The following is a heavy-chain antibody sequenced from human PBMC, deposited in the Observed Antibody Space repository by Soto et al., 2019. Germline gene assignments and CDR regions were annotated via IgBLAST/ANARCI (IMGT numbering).Heavy chain of an antibody. Sequence: SVKVSCKASGGTFSSYAISWVRQAPGQGLEWMGGIIPIFGTANYAQKFQGRVTITADKSTSTAYMELSSLRSEDTAVYYCARGGDASIYCSGGSCYGRFDYCGQGTLVPV. CDR3: ARGGDASIYCSGGSCYGRFDY. V-gene: IGHV1-69*06. CDR2: IIPIFGTA. CDR1: GGTFSSYA. D-gene: IGHD2-15*01. J-gene: IGHJ4*02.